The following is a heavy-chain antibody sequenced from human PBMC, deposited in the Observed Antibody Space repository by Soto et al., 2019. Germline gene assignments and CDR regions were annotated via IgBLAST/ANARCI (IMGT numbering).Heavy chain of an antibody. CDR3: AKGGPSSRWYFGWLLLACDY. V-gene: IGHV3-30*18. D-gene: IGHD3-9*01. CDR1: GFTFSSYG. Sequence: QVQLVESGGGVVQPGRSLRLSCAASGFTFSSYGMHWVRQAPGKGLEWVAVISYDGSNKYYADSVKGRFTISRDNYKNTLYLEMNSLRAEDTAVYYCAKGGPSSRWYFGWLLLACDYWGQGTLVTVSS. J-gene: IGHJ4*02. CDR2: ISYDGSNK.